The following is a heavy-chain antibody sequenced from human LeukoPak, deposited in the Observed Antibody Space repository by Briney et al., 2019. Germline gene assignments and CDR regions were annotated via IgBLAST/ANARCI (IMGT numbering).Heavy chain of an antibody. CDR1: GFTVTNNY. J-gene: IGHJ4*02. V-gene: IGHV3-66*01. D-gene: IGHD2-21*02. Sequence: GGSLRLSCAASGFTVTNNYMSWVRQAPGKGLEWVSVIYSGGSTYYADSVKGRFTISRDNSKNTLYLQMNSLRAEDTAVYYCARDLVETTYYFDYWGQGTLVTVSS. CDR3: ARDLVETTYYFDY. CDR2: IYSGGST.